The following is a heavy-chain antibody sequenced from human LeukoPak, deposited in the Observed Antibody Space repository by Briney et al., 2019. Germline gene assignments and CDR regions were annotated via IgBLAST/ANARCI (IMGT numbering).Heavy chain of an antibody. V-gene: IGHV1-69*04. J-gene: IGHJ4*02. D-gene: IGHD6-6*01. Sequence: GASVKVSCKASGGTFSSYAISWVRQAPGQGLEWMGRIIPIFGIANYAQKFQGRVTTTADKPTSTAYMELSSLRSEDTAVYYCAREEQLAPFDYWGQGTLVTVSS. CDR2: IIPIFGIA. CDR1: GGTFSSYA. CDR3: AREEQLAPFDY.